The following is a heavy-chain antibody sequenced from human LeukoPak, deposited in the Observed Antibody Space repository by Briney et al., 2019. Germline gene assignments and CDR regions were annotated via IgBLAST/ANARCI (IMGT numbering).Heavy chain of an antibody. D-gene: IGHD3-3*02. Sequence: SETLSLTCTVSGGSISSYYWSWIRQPPGKGLEWIGYIYYSGSTNYNPSLKSRVTISVDTSKNQFSLKLSSVTAADTAVYYCARQVALTRLFDYWGQGTLVTVSS. V-gene: IGHV4-59*08. CDR3: ARQVALTRLFDY. CDR2: IYYSGST. J-gene: IGHJ4*02. CDR1: GGSISSYY.